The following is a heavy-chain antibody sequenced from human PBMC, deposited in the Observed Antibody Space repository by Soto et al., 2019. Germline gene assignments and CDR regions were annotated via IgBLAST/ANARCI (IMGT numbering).Heavy chain of an antibody. J-gene: IGHJ6*03. V-gene: IGHV3-49*03. CDR3: TRGYCSSTSCYEFSYYNYYMDV. D-gene: IGHD2-2*01. CDR1: GFTFGDYA. CDR2: IRSKAYGGTT. Sequence: PGGSLRLSCTASGFTFGDYAMSWFRQAPGKGLEWVGFIRSKAYGGTTEYAASVKGRFTISRDDSKSIAYLQMNSLKTEDTAVYFCTRGYCSSTSCYEFSYYNYYMDVWGKGTTVTVSS.